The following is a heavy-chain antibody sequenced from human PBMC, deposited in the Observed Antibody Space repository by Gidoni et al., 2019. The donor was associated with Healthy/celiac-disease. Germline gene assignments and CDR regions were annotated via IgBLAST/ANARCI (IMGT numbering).Heavy chain of an antibody. J-gene: IGHJ4*02. V-gene: IGHV3-30-3*01. D-gene: IGHD5-18*01. CDR3: ARDRVGYSYGGAGDY. Sequence: QVQLVESGGGVVQPGRSLSLSCAASGFTFSSYAMHWVRQAPGKGLEWVAVISYDGSNKYYADSVKGRFTISRDNSKNTLYLQMNSLRAEDTAVYYCARDRVGYSYGGAGDYWGQGTLVTVSS. CDR2: ISYDGSNK. CDR1: GFTFSSYA.